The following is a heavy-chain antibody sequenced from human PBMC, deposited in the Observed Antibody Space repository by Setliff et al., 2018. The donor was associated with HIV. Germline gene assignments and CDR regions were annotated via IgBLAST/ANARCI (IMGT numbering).Heavy chain of an antibody. CDR1: GCYISNSNW. CDR3: ARGESSGWCYYMDV. D-gene: IGHD6-19*01. J-gene: IGHJ6*03. V-gene: IGHV4-4*02. CDR2: VYHIGTT. Sequence: SETLSLTCAVSGCYISNSNWWSWVRQPPGKGLEWIGEVYHIGTTNYNPSLKSRVTISVDKSKTYFSLNLTSVTAADTAVYYCARGESSGWCYYMDVWDKGTTVTVSS.